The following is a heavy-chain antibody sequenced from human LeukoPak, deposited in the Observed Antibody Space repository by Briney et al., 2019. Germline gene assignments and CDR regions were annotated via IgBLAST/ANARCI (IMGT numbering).Heavy chain of an antibody. V-gene: IGHV3-23*01. J-gene: IGHJ4*02. CDR1: GFTFSSYA. D-gene: IGHD6-13*01. CDR2: ISGSGGST. Sequence: PGGSLRLSCAASGFTFSSYAMSWVRQAPGKGLEWVSAISGSGGSTCYADSVKGRFTISRDNSKNTLYLQMNSLRAEDTAVYYCAKDREGYGAAGTGFDYWGQGTLVTVSS. CDR3: AKDREGYGAAGTGFDY.